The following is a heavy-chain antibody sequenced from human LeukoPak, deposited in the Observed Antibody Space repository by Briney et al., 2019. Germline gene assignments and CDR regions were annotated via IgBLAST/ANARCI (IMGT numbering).Heavy chain of an antibody. CDR2: FDPEDGET. CDR3: ATVDDSSGYLGY. CDR1: GYTLTELS. J-gene: IGHJ4*02. Sequence: ASVKVSRKVSGYTLTELSMHWVRQAPGKGLEWMGGFDPEDGETIYAQKFQGRITMTEDTSTDTVYMELSSLRSEDTAVYYCATVDDSSGYLGYWGQGTLVTVSS. D-gene: IGHD3-22*01. V-gene: IGHV1-24*01.